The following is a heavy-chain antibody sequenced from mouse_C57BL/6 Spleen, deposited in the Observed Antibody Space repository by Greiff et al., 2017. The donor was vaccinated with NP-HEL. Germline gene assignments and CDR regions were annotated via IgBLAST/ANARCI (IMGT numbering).Heavy chain of an antibody. CDR1: GYTFTSYW. D-gene: IGHD1-1*01. CDR3: ARSERIYYYGSWFAY. J-gene: IGHJ3*01. Sequence: QVQLQQSGAELVRPGSSVKLSCKASGYTFTSYWMHWVKQRPIQGLEWIGNIDPSDSETHYNQKFKDKATLTVDKSSSTAYMQLSSLTSEDSAVYYCARSERIYYYGSWFAYWGQGTLVTVSA. CDR2: IDPSDSET. V-gene: IGHV1-52*01.